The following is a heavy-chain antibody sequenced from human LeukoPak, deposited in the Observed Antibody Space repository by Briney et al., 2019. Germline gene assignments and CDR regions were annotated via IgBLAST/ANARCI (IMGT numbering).Heavy chain of an antibody. D-gene: IGHD1-26*01. CDR1: GFTFSSYG. J-gene: IGHJ4*02. CDR2: ISGSGGST. V-gene: IGHV3-23*01. Sequence: PGGTLGLSCAASGFTFSSYGMSWVRQAPGKGLEWVSAISGSGGSTYYADSVKGRFTISRDNSKNTLYLQMNSLRAEDTAVYYCARVKSYYFDYWGQGTLVTVSS. CDR3: ARVKSYYFDY.